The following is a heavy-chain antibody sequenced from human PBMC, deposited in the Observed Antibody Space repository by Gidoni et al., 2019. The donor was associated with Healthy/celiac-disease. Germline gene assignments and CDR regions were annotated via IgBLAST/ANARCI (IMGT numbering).Heavy chain of an antibody. CDR2: IIPILGIA. J-gene: IGHJ5*02. CDR1: GGTFSSYA. CDR3: ARDPDIGYNWFDP. D-gene: IGHD2-15*01. V-gene: IGHV1-69*04. Sequence: QVQLVQSGAEVKKPGSSVKVSCKASGGTFSSYAISWVRQAPGQGLEWMGRIIPILGIANYAQKFQGRVTITADKSTSTAYMELSSLRSEDTAVYYCARDPDIGYNWFDPWGQGTLVTVSS.